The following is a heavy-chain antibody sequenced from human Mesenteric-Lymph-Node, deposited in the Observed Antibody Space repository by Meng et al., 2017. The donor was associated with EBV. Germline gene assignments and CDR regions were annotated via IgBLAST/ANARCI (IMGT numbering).Heavy chain of an antibody. CDR3: ARGVNPAY. CDR1: GGSFSCYY. V-gene: IGHV4-34*01. CDR2: IDYRGST. J-gene: IGHJ4*02. D-gene: IGHD2-2*01. Sequence: QVHVQQCGEGLLKPAETLSPTWAVMGGSFSCYYWTWIRQPPGKGLEWVGEIDYRGSTNYNPSLKSRVTISVDTSKSQLDLKLSSVTAADTAVYYCARGVNPAYWGQGTLVTVSS.